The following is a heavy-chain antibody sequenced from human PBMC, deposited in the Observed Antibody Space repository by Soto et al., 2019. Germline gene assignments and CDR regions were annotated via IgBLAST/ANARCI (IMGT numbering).Heavy chain of an antibody. CDR1: GGSFSGYY. V-gene: IGHV4-34*01. D-gene: IGHD3-10*01. Sequence: LSLTCAVYGGSFSGYYWSWIRQPPGKGLEWIGEINHSGSTNYNPSLKSRVTISVDTSKNQFSLKLSSVTAADTAVYYCARAPVRGVINDAFDICGQGTMVTVSS. CDR3: ARAPVRGVINDAFDI. CDR2: INHSGST. J-gene: IGHJ3*02.